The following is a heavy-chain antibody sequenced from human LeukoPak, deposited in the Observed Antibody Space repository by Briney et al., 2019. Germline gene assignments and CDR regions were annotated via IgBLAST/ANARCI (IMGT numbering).Heavy chain of an antibody. CDR2: ISGSGGST. Sequence: GGSLRLSCAASGFTFSSYAMSWVRQAPGKGLEWVSAISGSGGSTYYADSVKGRFTISRDNSENTLYLQMSSLRAEDTAVYYCAKGLRIAAAGPTPRGGMDVWGQGTTVTVSS. CDR1: GFTFSSYA. CDR3: AKGLRIAAAGPTPRGGMDV. J-gene: IGHJ6*02. D-gene: IGHD6-13*01. V-gene: IGHV3-23*01.